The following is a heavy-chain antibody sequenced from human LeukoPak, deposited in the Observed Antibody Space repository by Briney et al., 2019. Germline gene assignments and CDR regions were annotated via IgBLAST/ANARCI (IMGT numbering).Heavy chain of an antibody. CDR1: GFTFSSYA. J-gene: IGHJ4*02. CDR2: ISGSGGST. V-gene: IGHV3-23*01. D-gene: IGHD3-10*01. Sequence: GGSLRLSCAASGFTFSSYAMSWVRQAPGMGLEWVSGISGSGGSTYYADSVKGRFTISRDNSKNTLYLQMNSLRAEDTAVYYCAKHGFGVFEGYWGQGTLVTVSS. CDR3: AKHGFGVFEGY.